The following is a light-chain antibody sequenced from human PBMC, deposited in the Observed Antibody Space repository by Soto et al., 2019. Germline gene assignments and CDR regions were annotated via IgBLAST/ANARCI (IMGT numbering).Light chain of an antibody. J-gene: IGKJ4*01. V-gene: IGKV3-15*01. CDR1: ESVSNN. CDR2: HAS. CDR3: QQYNEWPLT. Sequence: EIVMTQSPATLSLSPGERATLSCRASESVSNNLAWYQQKFGQAPRLLIYHASTRATGIPARFSGSGSGTELTLTISSLQSEDFAVYYCQQYNEWPLTFGGGTKVDIK.